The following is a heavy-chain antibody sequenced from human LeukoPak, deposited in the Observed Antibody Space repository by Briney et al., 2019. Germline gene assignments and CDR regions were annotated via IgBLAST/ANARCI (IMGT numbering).Heavy chain of an antibody. V-gene: IGHV5-51*01. CDR3: ARFAYGSDYFPGHY. D-gene: IGHD3-22*01. CDR2: IYPGDSNT. CDR1: GYTFPNYW. J-gene: IGHJ4*02. Sequence: KVSCMGSGYTFPNYWIGWVRQMPGKGLEWMGIIYPGDSNTRYSPSFQGQVTISADKSISTAYLQWSSLKASDTAMYYCARFAYGSDYFPGHYWGQGTLVTVSS.